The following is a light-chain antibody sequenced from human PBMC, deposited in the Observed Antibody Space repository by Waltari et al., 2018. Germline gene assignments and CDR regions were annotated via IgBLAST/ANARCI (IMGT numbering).Light chain of an antibody. J-gene: IGLJ1*01. CDR2: KDT. CDR1: ALPKQY. CDR3: QSADSSGTFYI. Sequence: SYELTQPPSVSVSPGQTARITCSGDALPKQYTYWYQQKPGQAPVLGIYKDTGRPPGIPGRFSGSSSGTTVTLTISGVQPEDEADYFCQSADSSGTFYIFGIGTKVTVL. V-gene: IGLV3-25*03.